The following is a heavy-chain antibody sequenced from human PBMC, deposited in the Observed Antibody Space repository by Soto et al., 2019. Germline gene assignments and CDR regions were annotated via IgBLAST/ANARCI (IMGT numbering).Heavy chain of an antibody. D-gene: IGHD1-26*01. CDR3: ARGGTLYWYFDL. V-gene: IGHV1-3*01. CDR2: INAGNGNT. J-gene: IGHJ2*01. Sequence: QVKLVQSGAEVKKPGASVKVSCKASGYTFTNYAMHWVRQAPGQRLEWMGWINAGNGNTKYSQKFQGRVTITRDTCASTAYMELSSLRSEDTAVYYCARGGTLYWYFDLWGRGTLVTVSS. CDR1: GYTFTNYA.